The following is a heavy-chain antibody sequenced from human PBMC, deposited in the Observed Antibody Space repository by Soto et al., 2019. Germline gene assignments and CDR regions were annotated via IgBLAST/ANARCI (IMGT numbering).Heavy chain of an antibody. CDR1: GDTFSFYT. Sequence: QVQLVQSGAEVRKPGASVKVSCKASGDTFSFYTXXXXXXXXXLGLEWMGRVNPIVSMSNYAQKYQGRVTXTAEXXXXXXXMXLXXXRSXXXXXYYCAASYGSGYRAFDYWGQGALVTVSS. CDR3: AASYGSGYRAFDY. CDR2: VNPIVSMS. V-gene: IGHV1-69*02. J-gene: IGHJ4*02. D-gene: IGHD3-10*01.